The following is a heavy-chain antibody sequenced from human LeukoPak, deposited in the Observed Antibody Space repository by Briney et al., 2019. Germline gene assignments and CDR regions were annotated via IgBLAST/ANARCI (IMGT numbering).Heavy chain of an antibody. CDR3: ALSSGSWDWFDP. V-gene: IGHV3-21*01. J-gene: IGHJ5*02. CDR1: GFTFSSYS. Sequence: GGSLRLSCAASGFTFSSYSMNWVRQAPGKGLEWVSSISSSGSYIYYADLLKGRFIISRDNAKSSLYLQMNSLRAEDTAVYYCALSSGSWDWFDPWGQGTLVTVSS. CDR2: ISSSGSYI. D-gene: IGHD6-13*01.